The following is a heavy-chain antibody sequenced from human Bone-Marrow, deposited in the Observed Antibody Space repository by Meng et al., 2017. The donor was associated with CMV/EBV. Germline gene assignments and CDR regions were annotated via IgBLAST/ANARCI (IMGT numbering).Heavy chain of an antibody. Sequence: GESLKISCAASGFTVNSNYMIWVRQAPGRGLEWLSVLYSGGVTTHYADSVQGRFTISRDNSKNTLYLQMNSLRAEDTAVYYCAKHAGYSATSGYYGLDVWGQGTTVTVSS. CDR1: GFTVNSNY. D-gene: IGHD2-2*02. V-gene: IGHV3-53*01. CDR2: LYSGGVTT. CDR3: AKHAGYSATSGYYGLDV. J-gene: IGHJ6*02.